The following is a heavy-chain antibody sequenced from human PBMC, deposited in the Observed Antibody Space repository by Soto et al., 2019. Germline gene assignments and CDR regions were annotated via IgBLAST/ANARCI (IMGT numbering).Heavy chain of an antibody. CDR3: AKDPFPHDYGDYVYDY. Sequence: GGSLRLSCAASGFTFSSYAMSWVRQAPGKGLEWVSAISGSGGSTYYADSVKGRFTISRDNSKNTLYLQMNSLRAEDTAVYYCAKDPFPHDYGDYVYDYWGQGPLVTVSS. CDR2: ISGSGGST. V-gene: IGHV3-23*01. D-gene: IGHD4-17*01. CDR1: GFTFSSYA. J-gene: IGHJ4*02.